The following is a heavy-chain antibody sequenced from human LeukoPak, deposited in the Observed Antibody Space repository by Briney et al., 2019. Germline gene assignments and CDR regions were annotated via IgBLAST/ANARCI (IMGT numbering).Heavy chain of an antibody. CDR1: GFTFSDYY. CDR3: AKAASGYYIYFDY. V-gene: IGHV3-23*01. D-gene: IGHD3-3*01. CDR2: ISGSGGST. Sequence: GGSLRLSCAASGFTFSDYYMSWIRQAPGKGLEWVSAISGSGGSTYYADSVKGRFTISRDNSKNTLYLQMNSLRAEDTAVYYCAKAASGYYIYFDYWGQGTLVTVSS. J-gene: IGHJ4*02.